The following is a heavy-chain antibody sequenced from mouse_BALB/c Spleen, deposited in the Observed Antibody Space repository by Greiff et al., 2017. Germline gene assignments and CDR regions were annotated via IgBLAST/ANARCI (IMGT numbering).Heavy chain of an antibody. D-gene: IGHD2-4*01. CDR3: ARPIYYDYDGFAY. Sequence: DVHLVESGGDLVKPGGSLKLSCAASGFTFSSYGMSWVRQTPDKRLEWVATISSGGSYTYYPDSVKGRFTISRDNAKNTLYLQMSSLKSEDTAMYYCARPIYYDYDGFAYWGQGTLVTVSA. CDR2: ISSGGSYT. CDR1: GFTFSSYG. J-gene: IGHJ3*01. V-gene: IGHV5-6*01.